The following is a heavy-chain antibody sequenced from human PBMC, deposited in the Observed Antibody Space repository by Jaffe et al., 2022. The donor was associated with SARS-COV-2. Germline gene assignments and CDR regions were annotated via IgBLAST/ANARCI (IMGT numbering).Heavy chain of an antibody. Sequence: QVTLKESGPVLVKPTETLTLTCTVSGFSLSNARMGVSWIRQPPGKALEWLAHIFSNDEKSYSTSLKSRLTISKDTSKSQVVLTMTNMDPVDTATYYCARIPIELGSGWYWSWYFDLWGRGTLVTVSS. D-gene: IGHD6-19*01. CDR3: ARIPIELGSGWYWSWYFDL. V-gene: IGHV2-26*01. CDR1: GFSLSNARMG. J-gene: IGHJ2*01. CDR2: IFSNDEK.